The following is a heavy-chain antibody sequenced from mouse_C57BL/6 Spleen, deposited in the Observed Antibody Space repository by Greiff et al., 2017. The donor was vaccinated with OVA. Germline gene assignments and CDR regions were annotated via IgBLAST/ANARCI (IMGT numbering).Heavy chain of an antibody. CDR2: IDPSDSYT. V-gene: IGHV1-59*01. D-gene: IGHD2-1*01. J-gene: IGHJ4*01. CDR1: GYTFTSYW. Sequence: QVQLQQPGAELVRPGTSVKLSCKASGYTFTSYWMHWVKQRPGQGLEWIGVIDPSDSYTNYNQKFKGKATLTVDTSSSTAYMQLSSLTSEDSAVYYCARGGGYYGNGGSMDYWGQGTSVTVSS. CDR3: ARGGGYYGNGGSMDY.